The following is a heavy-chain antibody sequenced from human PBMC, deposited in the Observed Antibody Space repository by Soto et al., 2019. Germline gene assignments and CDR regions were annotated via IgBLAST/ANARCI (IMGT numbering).Heavy chain of an antibody. CDR1: GFTFDDYA. D-gene: IGHD6-19*01. J-gene: IGHJ4*02. CDR2: ISWNSGRI. CDR3: AKDIREYGSGWTYFDN. Sequence: EVQLVESGGGLVQPGRSLRLACAASGFTFDDYAMHWFRQGPGKGLELVSGISWNSGRIDYADSVKGRFTISRDNAKKSLYLQMNRLRGEDTALYYCAKDIREYGSGWTYFDNWGQGTLVTVSS. V-gene: IGHV3-9*01.